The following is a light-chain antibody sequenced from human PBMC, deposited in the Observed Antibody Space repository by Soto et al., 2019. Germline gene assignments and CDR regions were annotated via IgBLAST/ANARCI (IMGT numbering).Light chain of an antibody. Sequence: DTQMTQSPSTLSASVGDRVTITCRASQSISSWLAWYQQKPGKAPNLLIFKASTLESAVPSRFSGSGSGTEFTLTISSLQPDDFATYYCQQYNSYPWSFGQGTKVEIK. CDR3: QQYNSYPWS. J-gene: IGKJ1*01. CDR2: KAS. CDR1: QSISSW. V-gene: IGKV1-5*03.